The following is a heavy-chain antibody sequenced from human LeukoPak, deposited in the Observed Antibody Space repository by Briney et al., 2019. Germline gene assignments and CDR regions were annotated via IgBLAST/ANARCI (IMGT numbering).Heavy chain of an antibody. CDR2: ISAYNGNT. CDR1: GYTFTSYG. CDR3: ARDYQEGYYGSGRSYYYYYMDV. D-gene: IGHD3-10*01. V-gene: IGHV1-18*01. J-gene: IGHJ6*03. Sequence: GASVKVSCKASGYTFTSYGISWVRQAPGQGLEWMGWISAYNGNTNYAQKLQGRVTMTTDTSTSTAYMELRSLRSDDTAVYYCARDYQEGYYGSGRSYYYYYMDVWGKGTTVTISS.